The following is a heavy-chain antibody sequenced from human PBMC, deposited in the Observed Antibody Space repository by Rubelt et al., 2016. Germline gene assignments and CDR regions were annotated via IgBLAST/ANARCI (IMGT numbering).Heavy chain of an antibody. CDR1: GFSLSTSGVG. CDR3: VRIYADGYSDSWYDNWFDP. CDR2: IYWHDDK. V-gene: IGHV2-5*01. Sequence: QITLKESGPTLVKPTQTLTLTCTFPGFSLSTSGVGVGWIRQPPGKALECLAVIYWHDDKRYSPSLKSRLTHTKDTSKNQVVLTMTNMDPVDPATYYCVRIYADGYSDSWYDNWFDPWGQGTLVTVSS. J-gene: IGHJ5*02. D-gene: IGHD6-13*01.